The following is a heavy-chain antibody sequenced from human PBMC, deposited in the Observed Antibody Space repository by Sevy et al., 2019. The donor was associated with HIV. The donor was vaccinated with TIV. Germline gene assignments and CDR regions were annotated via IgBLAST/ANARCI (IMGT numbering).Heavy chain of an antibody. J-gene: IGHJ4*02. D-gene: IGHD3-22*01. CDR1: GSTLSQLS. CDR2: FDPEDGET. V-gene: IGHV1-24*01. CDR3: ATTKVYYDSSGYPFDY. Sequence: ASVKVSCKVSGSTLSQLSMHWVRQAPGKGLEWMGSFDPEDGETIYAQKFQGRLTMTEDTSTDTAYMELSSLRSEDTAVYYCATTKVYYDSSGYPFDYWGQGTLVTVSS.